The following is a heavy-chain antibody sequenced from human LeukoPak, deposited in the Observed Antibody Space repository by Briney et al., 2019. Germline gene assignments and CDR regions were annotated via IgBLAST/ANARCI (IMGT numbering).Heavy chain of an antibody. CDR2: INPNSGGT. V-gene: IGHV1-2*02. D-gene: IGHD2-2*01. J-gene: IGHJ6*03. CDR1: GYTFTGYY. CDR3: ASPETLGYCSSTSCHPYYYYMDV. Sequence: ASVKVSCKASGYTFTGYYMHWVRQAPGQGLEWMGWINPNSGGTNYAQKFQGRVTMTRDTSISTAYMELSRLRSDDTAVYYCASPETLGYCSSTSCHPYYYYMDVWGKGTTVTVSS.